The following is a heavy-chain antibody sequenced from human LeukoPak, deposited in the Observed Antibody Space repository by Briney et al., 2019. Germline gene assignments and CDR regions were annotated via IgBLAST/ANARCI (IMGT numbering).Heavy chain of an antibody. CDR1: GGSINAYY. Sequence: SETLSLTCTVSGGSINAYYWSWIRQPPGKGLEWIGYVYHSGSTNYNPSLKSRVTMSVDTSNNQFSLKLSSVTAADTAMYYCAREGDYYDSGGYHRIDFWGQGTLVTVSS. V-gene: IGHV4-59*01. CDR2: VYHSGST. D-gene: IGHD3-22*01. CDR3: AREGDYYDSGGYHRIDF. J-gene: IGHJ4*02.